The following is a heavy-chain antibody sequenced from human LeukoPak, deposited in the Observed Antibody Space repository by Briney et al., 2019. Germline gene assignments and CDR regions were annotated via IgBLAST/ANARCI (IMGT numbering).Heavy chain of an antibody. CDR3: ARDPGTLPVRHPWPAPVEY. CDR1: GFTFSSYS. J-gene: IGHJ4*02. Sequence: GGSLRLSCAASGFTFSSYSMNWVRQAPGKGLEWVSAISSSSSYIYDADAVKGRFTISRDNAKNSLYLQMNSLRAEDTAVYYCARDPGTLPVRHPWPAPVEYWGQGPLVTVSS. CDR2: ISSSSSYI. D-gene: IGHD2-2*01. V-gene: IGHV3-21*01.